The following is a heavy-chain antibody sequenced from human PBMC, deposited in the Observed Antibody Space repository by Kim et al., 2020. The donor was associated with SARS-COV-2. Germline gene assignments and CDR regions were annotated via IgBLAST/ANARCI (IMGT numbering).Heavy chain of an antibody. J-gene: IGHJ4*02. CDR2: INHSGST. V-gene: IGHV4-34*01. Sequence: SETLSLTCAVYGGSFSGYYWSWIRQPPGKGLEWIGEINHSGSTNYNPSLKSRVTISVDTSKNQFSLKLSSVTAADTAVYYCARGFDYFDYWGQGTLVTVSS. CDR3: ARGFDYFDY. CDR1: GGSFSGYY.